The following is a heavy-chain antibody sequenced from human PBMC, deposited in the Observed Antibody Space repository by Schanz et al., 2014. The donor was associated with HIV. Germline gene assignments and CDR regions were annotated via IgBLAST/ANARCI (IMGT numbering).Heavy chain of an antibody. CDR2: ISGSGGST. D-gene: IGHD3-16*01. CDR3: AKDEGGGYYYYGMDV. J-gene: IGHJ6*02. CDR1: GFTFSNYA. V-gene: IGHV3-23*01. Sequence: EVQLLQSGGGSVQPGGSLTLTCAASGFTFSNYAMRWIRQAPGQGLEWVSAISGSGGSTYYADSVKGRFPISRDNSKNPLSLQTNSLRAEDTAVYYCAKDEGGGYYYYGMDVGGQGTTVTVSS.